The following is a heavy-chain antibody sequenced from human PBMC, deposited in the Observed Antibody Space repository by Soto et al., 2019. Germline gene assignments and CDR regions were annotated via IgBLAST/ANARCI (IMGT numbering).Heavy chain of an antibody. V-gene: IGHV1-69*12. CDR3: ARDGSEYYDSSGYYSADY. Sequence: QVQLVQSGAEVKKPGSSVKVSCKASGGTFSSYAISWVRQAPGQGLEWMGGIIPIFGTANYAQKFQGRVTITADESTSTAYMELSSLRSEDTAVYYCARDGSEYYDSSGYYSADYWGQGTLVTVSS. J-gene: IGHJ4*02. D-gene: IGHD3-22*01. CDR1: GGTFSSYA. CDR2: IIPIFGTA.